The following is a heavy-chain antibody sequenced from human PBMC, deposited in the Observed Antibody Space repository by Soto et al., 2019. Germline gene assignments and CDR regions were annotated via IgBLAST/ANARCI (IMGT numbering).Heavy chain of an antibody. CDR2: IIPIFGTA. CDR1: GGTFSNYA. Sequence: QVQLVQSGAEVKKPGSSVKVSCKASGGTFSNYAISWVRQAPGQGLEWMGGIIPIFGTANYAQKFQGRVTXTXXXSXXTAYMELSSLRSEDTAVYYCASQGGSLYYYYGMDVWGQGTTVTVSS. CDR3: ASQGGSLYYYYGMDV. V-gene: IGHV1-69*05. J-gene: IGHJ6*02. D-gene: IGHD2-15*01.